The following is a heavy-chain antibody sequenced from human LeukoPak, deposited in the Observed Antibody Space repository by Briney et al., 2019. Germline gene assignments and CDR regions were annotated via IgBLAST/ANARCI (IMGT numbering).Heavy chain of an antibody. V-gene: IGHV1-8*01. CDR1: GYTFTSYD. CDR3: ARGHRTLGRPYYYYGMDV. CDR2: MNPNSGNT. Sequence: ASVKVSCKASGYTFTSYDINWVRQATGQGLEWMGWMNPNSGNTGYAQKFQGRVTMTRNTSISTAHMELSSLRSEDTAVYYCARGHRTLGRPYYYYGMDVWGQGTTVTVSS. J-gene: IGHJ6*02. D-gene: IGHD3/OR15-3a*01.